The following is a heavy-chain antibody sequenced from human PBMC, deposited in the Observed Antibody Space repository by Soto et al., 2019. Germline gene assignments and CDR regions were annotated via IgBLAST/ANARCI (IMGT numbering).Heavy chain of an antibody. J-gene: IGHJ5*02. V-gene: IGHV1-3*01. CDR2: INAANGDT. CDR3: ARDYFDSSDYTTNWFDP. Sequence: ASVKVSCKASGYMFTSHAIHWVRQAPGQRLEWLGWINAANGDTKYSLKFQDRVIITRDTSANTAYMDLSSLKSEDTAVYYCARDYFDSSDYTTNWFDPWGQGSLVTVSS. CDR1: GYMFTSHA. D-gene: IGHD3-22*01.